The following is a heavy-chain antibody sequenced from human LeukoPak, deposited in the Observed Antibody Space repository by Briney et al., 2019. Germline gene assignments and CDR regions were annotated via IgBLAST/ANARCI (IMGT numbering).Heavy chain of an antibody. CDR3: ARSQGGFLVLDV. Sequence: SETLSLTCTVSGGSISSYYWSWIRQPPGKGLEWIGYIYYSGSTNYNPSLKSRVTISVDTSKNQFSLKLSSVTAADTAVYYCARSQGGFLVLDVWGKGTTVTVSS. CDR2: IYYSGST. D-gene: IGHD3-3*01. J-gene: IGHJ6*04. V-gene: IGHV4-59*01. CDR1: GGSISSYY.